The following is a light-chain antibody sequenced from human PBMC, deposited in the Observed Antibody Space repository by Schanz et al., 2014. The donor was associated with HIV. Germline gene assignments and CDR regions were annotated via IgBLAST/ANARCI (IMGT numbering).Light chain of an antibody. Sequence: QSVLTQPRSVSGSPGQSVTISCTGTSSDVGSYNYVSWYQQRPGKAPKLMIYEVSKRPSGVPDRFSGSKSGNMASLTISGLQAEDEADYYCCSYAGSYPLYVFGTGTKLTVL. CDR2: EVS. CDR3: CSYAGSYPLYV. CDR1: SSDVGSYNY. V-gene: IGLV2-11*01. J-gene: IGLJ1*01.